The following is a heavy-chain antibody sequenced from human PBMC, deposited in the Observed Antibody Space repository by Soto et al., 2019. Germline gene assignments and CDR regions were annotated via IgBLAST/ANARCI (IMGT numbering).Heavy chain of an antibody. D-gene: IGHD2-15*01. Sequence: ETLSLSGSVSGASFSGYYWSWIRQPPGKGLEWIGAINNRGSDYNPSLKSRVTMSVDTPKNQFSLKLSSLTAEDTAVYYCARDVSCSSGTCRIGNWFDPWGQGTLVTVYS. CDR2: INNRGS. V-gene: IGHV4-34*01. CDR1: GASFSGYY. J-gene: IGHJ5*02. CDR3: ARDVSCSSGTCRIGNWFDP.